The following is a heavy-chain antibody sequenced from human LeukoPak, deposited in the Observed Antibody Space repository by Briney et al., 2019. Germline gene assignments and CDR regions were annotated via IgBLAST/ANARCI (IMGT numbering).Heavy chain of an antibody. CDR1: GYTFTSYY. V-gene: IGHV1-46*01. Sequence: ASVKVSCKAFGYTFTSYYMHWVRQAPGQGLEWMGIINPSGGNTSYAQKFQGRVTMTRDTSTSTVYMELSSLRSEDTAVYYCARDGPTAATYYYDSGGYPRGHMDVWGKGTTVTVSS. CDR2: INPSGGNT. D-gene: IGHD3-22*01. CDR3: ARDGPTAATYYYDSGGYPRGHMDV. J-gene: IGHJ6*03.